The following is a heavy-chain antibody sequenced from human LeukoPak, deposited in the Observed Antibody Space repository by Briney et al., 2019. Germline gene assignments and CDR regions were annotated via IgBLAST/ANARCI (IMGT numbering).Heavy chain of an antibody. CDR1: GGSVSSGSYY. CDR3: ARSSKGIAVAGPPYWYFDR. D-gene: IGHD6-19*01. V-gene: IGHV4-61*01. CDR2: IYYSGST. J-gene: IGHJ2*01. Sequence: SETLSLTCTVSGGSVSSGSYYWSWIRQPPGKGLEWIGYIYYSGSTNYNPSLKSRVTISVDTSKNQFSLKLSSVTAADTAVYYCARSSKGIAVAGPPYWYFDRWGRGTLVTVSS.